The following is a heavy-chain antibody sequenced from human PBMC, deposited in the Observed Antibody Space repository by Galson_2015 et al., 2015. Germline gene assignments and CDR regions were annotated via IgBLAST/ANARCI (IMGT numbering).Heavy chain of an antibody. CDR3: ARVRYCTGGTCDHFFDS. J-gene: IGHJ4*02. CDR2: MSSDGSNK. CDR1: GFNFSKHA. D-gene: IGHD2-15*01. V-gene: IGHV3-30*01. Sequence: SLRLSCAASGFNFSKHAMHWVRQPPGKGLEWVALMSSDGSNKYFADSVKGRFAISRDNSKNSLYLQMNSLSPEDTAVYFCARVRYCTGGTCDHFFDSWARESWSPSPQ.